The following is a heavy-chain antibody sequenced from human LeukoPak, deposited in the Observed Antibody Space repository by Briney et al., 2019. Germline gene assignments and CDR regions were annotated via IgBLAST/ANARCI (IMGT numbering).Heavy chain of an antibody. D-gene: IGHD2-21*02. J-gene: IGHJ4*02. CDR2: ISYDGSDK. CDR3: ARDVGGGDTFDY. V-gene: IGHV3-30*04. CDR1: GFTFSLYT. Sequence: GGSLRLSCAASGFTFSLYTMHWVRQAPGKGLEWVAFISYDGSDKYYADSVKGRFTISRDNSKNTLFLQMNSLRAEDTAVYFCARDVGGGDTFDYWGQGTLVTVSS.